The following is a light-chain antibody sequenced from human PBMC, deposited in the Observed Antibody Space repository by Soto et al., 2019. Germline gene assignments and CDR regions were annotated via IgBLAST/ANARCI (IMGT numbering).Light chain of an antibody. Sequence: EIVLTQSPGTLSVSPGERATLSCRASQSVTSDYLAWYQQKPGQAPXLLIHGASRRATGIPDRFSGIVSGTEFTLTIHSLETEDFAVYYGQQRNVWPPITFGQGTRLEIK. CDR3: QQRNVWPPIT. CDR1: QSVTSDY. CDR2: GAS. J-gene: IGKJ5*01. V-gene: IGKV3D-20*02.